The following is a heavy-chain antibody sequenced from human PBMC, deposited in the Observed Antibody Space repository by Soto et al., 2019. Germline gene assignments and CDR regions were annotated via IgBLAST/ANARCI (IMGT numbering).Heavy chain of an antibody. Sequence: PSETLSLTCTVYGGSISHGYYWSWIRQHPGKGLEWIRSISDSGSTSYNPSLKSRLTISVDTSKNQFSLNLRSVTAADTAVYYCERGDRSGFSYWLDTWGQGTLVTVSS. V-gene: IGHV4-31*03. CDR1: GGSISHGYY. CDR3: ERGDRSGFSYWLDT. J-gene: IGHJ5*02. D-gene: IGHD3-22*01. CDR2: ISDSGST.